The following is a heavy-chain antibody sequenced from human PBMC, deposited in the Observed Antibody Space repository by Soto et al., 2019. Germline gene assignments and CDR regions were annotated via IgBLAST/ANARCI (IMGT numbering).Heavy chain of an antibody. CDR1: GGSFSGYY. J-gene: IGHJ4*02. D-gene: IGHD2-2*01. CDR3: ARADDRVVVPAVFFDY. V-gene: IGHV4-34*01. Sequence: SETLSLTCAVYGGSFSGYYWSWIRQPPGKGLEWIGEINHSGSTNYNPSLKSRVTISVDTSKNQFSLKLSSVTAADTAVYYCARADDRVVVPAVFFDYWGQGTLVTVSS. CDR2: INHSGST.